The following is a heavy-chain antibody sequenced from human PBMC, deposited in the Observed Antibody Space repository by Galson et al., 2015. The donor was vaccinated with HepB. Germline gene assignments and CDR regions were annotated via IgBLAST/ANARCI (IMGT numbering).Heavy chain of an antibody. V-gene: IGHV1-69*13. D-gene: IGHD3-3*01. J-gene: IGHJ2*01. Sequence: SVKVSCKASGGTFSSYAISWVRQAPGQGLEWMGGIIPIFGTANYAQKFQGRVTITADESTSTAYMELSSLRSEDTAVYYCARAGDWSGYQYWYFDPWGRGTLVTVSS. CDR2: IIPIFGTA. CDR1: GGTFSSYA. CDR3: ARAGDWSGYQYWYFDP.